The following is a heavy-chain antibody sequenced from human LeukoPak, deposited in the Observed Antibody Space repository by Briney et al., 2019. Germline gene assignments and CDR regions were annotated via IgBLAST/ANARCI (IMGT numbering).Heavy chain of an antibody. J-gene: IGHJ4*02. D-gene: IGHD3-10*01. CDR3: ARQAGSFTTFDF. CDR2: MSYSGNT. V-gene: IGHV4-59*08. CDR1: GGSISRYY. Sequence: PSETLSLTCSVSGGSISRYYWTWIRQPPGKGPEWIGYMSYSGNTEYNPSLKRRVTISLDTTKNQFSLKLSSVTAADTAIYYCARQAGSFTTFDFWGQGILVTVS.